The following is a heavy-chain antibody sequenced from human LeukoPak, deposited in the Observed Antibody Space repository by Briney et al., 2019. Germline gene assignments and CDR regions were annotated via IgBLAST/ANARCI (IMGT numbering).Heavy chain of an antibody. CDR2: INPSGGST. J-gene: IGHJ4*02. CDR3: ARVGSADSSSWYFDY. CDR1: GYTFTSYA. Sequence: GASVKVSCKASGYTFTSYAMNWVRQAPGQGLEWMGIINPSGGSTNYAQKFQGRVTMTRDTSTSRVYMELSSLRSEDTAVYYCARVGSADSSSWYFDYWGQGTLVTVSS. D-gene: IGHD6-13*01. V-gene: IGHV1-46*01.